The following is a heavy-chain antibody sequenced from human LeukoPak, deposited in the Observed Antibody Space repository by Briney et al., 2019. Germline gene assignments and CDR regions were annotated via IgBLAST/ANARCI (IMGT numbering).Heavy chain of an antibody. D-gene: IGHD4-17*01. J-gene: IGHJ4*02. CDR2: ISGYDGNT. CDR3: ARTVTTSSYYFDY. V-gene: IGHV1-18*03. CDR1: GYTFITYG. Sequence: ASVKVSCKASGYTFITYGVSWVRQAPGQGLEWMGWISGYDGNTNYAQKLRGRVTMTTDTSTSTAYMDLRSLRSDDMALYYCARTVTTSSYYFDYWGQGTLVTVSS.